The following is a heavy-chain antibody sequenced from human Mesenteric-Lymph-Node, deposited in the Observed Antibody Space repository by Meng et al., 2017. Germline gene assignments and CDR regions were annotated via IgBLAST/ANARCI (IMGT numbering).Heavy chain of an antibody. CDR2: ISSSGST. J-gene: IGHJ4*02. Sequence: GSLRLSCTVSGGSVSSDTYYWSWIRQPPGKGLEWIGYISSSGSTSYNPSLKSRVTISVDTSKNQFSLKLSSVTAADTAVYYCATHRGGYYYWGQGTLVTVSS. D-gene: IGHD3-22*01. CDR3: ATHRGGYYY. CDR1: GGSVSSDTYY. V-gene: IGHV4-61*01.